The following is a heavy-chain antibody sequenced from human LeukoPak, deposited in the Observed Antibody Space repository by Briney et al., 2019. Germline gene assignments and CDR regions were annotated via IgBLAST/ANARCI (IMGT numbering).Heavy chain of an antibody. J-gene: IGHJ5*02. CDR2: IYHSGST. CDR3: ARRTYGSGSPFDP. CDR1: GGSISSSNW. V-gene: IGHV4-4*02. Sequence: SETLSLTCAVSGGSISSSNWWSWVRQPPGKGLEWIGEIYHSGSTNYNPSLKSRVTISVDKSKNQFSLKLSSVTAADTAVYYCARRTYGSGSPFDPWGQGTLVTVSS. D-gene: IGHD3-10*01.